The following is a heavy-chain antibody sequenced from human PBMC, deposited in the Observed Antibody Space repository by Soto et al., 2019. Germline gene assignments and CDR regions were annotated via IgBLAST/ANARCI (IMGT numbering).Heavy chain of an antibody. V-gene: IGHV3-43*01. CDR3: AKDIKGCGDYFCYFDY. CDR1: GFTFDDYT. D-gene: IGHD4-17*01. CDR2: ISWDGGST. Sequence: EVQLVESGGVVVQPGGSLRLSCAASGFTFDDYTMHWVRQAPGKGLECVSLISWDGGSTYYADSVKGRFTISRDNSKNSLYLQMNSLGTEDTALYYCAKDIKGCGDYFCYFDYWGQGTLVTVSS. J-gene: IGHJ4*02.